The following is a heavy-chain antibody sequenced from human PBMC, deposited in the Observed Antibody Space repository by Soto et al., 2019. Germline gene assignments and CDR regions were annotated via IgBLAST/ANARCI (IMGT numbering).Heavy chain of an antibody. CDR2: ISGSGGST. J-gene: IGHJ3*02. CDR1: GFTFSSYA. D-gene: IGHD3-22*01. CDR3: ARGDYYDSSGYYSNAFDI. V-gene: IGHV3-23*01. Sequence: GGSLRLSCAASGFTFSSYAMSWVRQAPGKGLEWVSAISGSGGSTYYADSVKGRFTISRDNSKNTLYLQMNSLRAEDTAVYYCARGDYYDSSGYYSNAFDIWGQGTMVTVSS.